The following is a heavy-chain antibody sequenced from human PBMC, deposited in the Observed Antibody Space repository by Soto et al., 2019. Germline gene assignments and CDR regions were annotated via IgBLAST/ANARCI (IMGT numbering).Heavy chain of an antibody. J-gene: IGHJ4*02. V-gene: IGHV4-59*01. CDR2: IYYSGST. CDR1: GGSISSYY. Sequence: QVQLQESGPGLVKPSETLSLTCTVSGGSISSYYWSWIRQPPGKGLEWIGYIYYSGSTNYNPSLKSRVTISVDTSKNQFSLKLSSVTAADTAVYYCARVQYDILTSYQIFDYWGQGTLVTVSS. CDR3: ARVQYDILTSYQIFDY. D-gene: IGHD3-9*01.